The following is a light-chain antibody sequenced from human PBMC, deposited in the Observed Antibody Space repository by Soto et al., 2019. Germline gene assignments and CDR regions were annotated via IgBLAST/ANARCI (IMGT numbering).Light chain of an antibody. Sequence: QSALTQPASVSGSPGQSITISCTGTSSDVGGYNYVSWYQQHPGKAPKLMIYDVSNRPSGVSNRFSGSKSGNTASLTISGLQAEDEAHYYCLSYTSSSSYVFGTGAKLTVL. CDR3: LSYTSSSSYV. J-gene: IGLJ1*01. CDR2: DVS. CDR1: SSDVGGYNY. V-gene: IGLV2-14*01.